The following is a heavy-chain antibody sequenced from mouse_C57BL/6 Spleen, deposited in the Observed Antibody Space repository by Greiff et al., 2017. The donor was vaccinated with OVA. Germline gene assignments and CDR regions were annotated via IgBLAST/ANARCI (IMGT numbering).Heavy chain of an antibody. CDR3: ARNRIPYGSSWFAY. Sequence: VQLQQSGPGLVQPSQSLSITCTVSGFSFTSYGVHWVRQSPGKGLEWLGVIWRGGSTAYNAAFISRLSISNDNSKSQVFFKMHSLQADDTALYYCARNRIPYGSSWFAYWGQGTLVTVSA. J-gene: IGHJ3*01. CDR2: IWRGGST. D-gene: IGHD1-1*01. CDR1: GFSFTSYG. V-gene: IGHV2-2*01.